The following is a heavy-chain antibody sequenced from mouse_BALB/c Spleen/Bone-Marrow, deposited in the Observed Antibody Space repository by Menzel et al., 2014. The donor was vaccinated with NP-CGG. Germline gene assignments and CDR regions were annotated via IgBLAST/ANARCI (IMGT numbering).Heavy chain of an antibody. CDR3: TRSRRAMDY. J-gene: IGHJ4*01. V-gene: IGHV1S81*02. Sequence: QVQLQQSGAELVKPGASVKLSCKASGYTFSSDYMYWVKQRPGQGLEWIGEINPSNGGTNFNEKFKSKATLTVDKSSSTAYMQLSSLTSEDSAVYYCTRSRRAMDYWGQGTPVTVSS. CDR2: INPSNGGT. CDR1: GYTFSSDY. D-gene: IGHD2-12*01.